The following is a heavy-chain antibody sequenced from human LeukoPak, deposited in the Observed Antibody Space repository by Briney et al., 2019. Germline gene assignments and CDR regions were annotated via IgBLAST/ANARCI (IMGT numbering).Heavy chain of an antibody. CDR3: ARDPKYSNSWFFDY. V-gene: IGHV3-33*01. Sequence: GGSLRLSCAASGXAFSRSGVHWVRQAPGKGLEWVAVVWYDGSNKHYADSVKGRFTISRDNSNNTLYLQMNSLRAEDTAVYYCARDPKYSNSWFFDYWGQGTLVTVSS. J-gene: IGHJ4*02. CDR2: VWYDGSNK. CDR1: GXAFSRSG. D-gene: IGHD6-13*01.